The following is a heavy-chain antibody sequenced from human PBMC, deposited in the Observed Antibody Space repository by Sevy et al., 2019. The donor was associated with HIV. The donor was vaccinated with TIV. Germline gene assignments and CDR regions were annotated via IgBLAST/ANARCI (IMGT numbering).Heavy chain of an antibody. CDR2: ISGHGGST. Sequence: GGSLRLSCAASGFTFSSYAMNWFRQAPGKGLEWVSGISGHGGSTYYADSVKGRFTISRDNSKNTLFLQMNTLRAEDTAVYYCAKFIGDTVDYVSNYWGQGTLVTVSS. J-gene: IGHJ4*02. V-gene: IGHV3-23*01. D-gene: IGHD4-17*01. CDR1: GFTFSSYA. CDR3: AKFIGDTVDYVSNY.